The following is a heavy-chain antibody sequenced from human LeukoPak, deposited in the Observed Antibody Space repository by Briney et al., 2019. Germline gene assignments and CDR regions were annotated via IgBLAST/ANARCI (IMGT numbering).Heavy chain of an antibody. J-gene: IGHJ4*02. CDR2: IYHSGST. V-gene: IGHV4-30-2*02. CDR3: AKSPDPAAFDY. Sequence: SQTLSLTCAVSGVSISSGGYSWSWIRQPPGKGLEWIGYIYHSGSTYYNPSLKSRVTISVDRSKNQFSLKLSSVTAADTAVYYCAKSPDPAAFDYWGQGTLVTVSS. CDR1: GVSISSGGYS.